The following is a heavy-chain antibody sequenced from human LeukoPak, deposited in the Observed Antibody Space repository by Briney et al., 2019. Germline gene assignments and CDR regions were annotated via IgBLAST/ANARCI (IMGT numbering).Heavy chain of an antibody. CDR2: ISAYNGNT. D-gene: IGHD3-10*01. CDR3: ARVPLEATMVRGVIPNWFDP. Sequence: ASVKVSCKASGYTFTSYGISWVRQAPGQGLEWMGWISAYNGNTNYAHKLQGRVTMTTDTSTSTAYMELRSLRSDDTAVYYCARVPLEATMVRGVIPNWFDPWGQGTLVTVSS. J-gene: IGHJ5*02. V-gene: IGHV1-18*04. CDR1: GYTFTSYG.